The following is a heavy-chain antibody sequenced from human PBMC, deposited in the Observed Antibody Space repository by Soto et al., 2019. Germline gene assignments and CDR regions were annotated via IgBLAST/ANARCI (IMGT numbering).Heavy chain of an antibody. CDR3: TTDNWNTAMEIFDY. Sequence: SGGSLRLSCAASGFTFSNAWMSWVRQAPGKGLEWVGRIKSKTDGGTTDYAAPVKGRFTISRDDSKNTLYLQMNSLKTEDTAVYYCTTDNWNTAMEIFDYWRQGTLVTVS. J-gene: IGHJ4*02. D-gene: IGHD5-18*01. CDR2: IKSKTDGGTT. V-gene: IGHV3-15*01. CDR1: GFTFSNAW.